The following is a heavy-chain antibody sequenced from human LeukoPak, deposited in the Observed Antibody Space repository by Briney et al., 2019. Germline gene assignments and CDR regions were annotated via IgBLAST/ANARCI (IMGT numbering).Heavy chain of an antibody. Sequence: ASVKVSCKASGYTFTSYYMHWVRQAPGQGLEWMGIINPSGGSTSYAQKFQGRVTMIRDTSTSTVYMELSSLRSEDTAVYYCAREGYDSSGYYKYYFDYWGQGTLVTVSS. CDR2: INPSGGST. CDR1: GYTFTSYY. V-gene: IGHV1-46*03. CDR3: AREGYDSSGYYKYYFDY. J-gene: IGHJ4*02. D-gene: IGHD3-22*01.